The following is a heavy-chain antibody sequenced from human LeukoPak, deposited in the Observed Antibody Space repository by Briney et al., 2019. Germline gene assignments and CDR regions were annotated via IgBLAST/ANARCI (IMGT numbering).Heavy chain of an antibody. CDR3: AKDWHILTGRNCFDP. D-gene: IGHD3-9*01. J-gene: IGHJ5*02. Sequence: ASVRVSCKASGGTFSSYAISWVRQAPGQGLEWMGGIIPIFGTANYAQKFQGRVTITADESTSTAYMELRSLRFDDTAIYYCAKDWHILTGRNCFDPWGHGTLVTVSS. CDR1: GGTFSSYA. CDR2: IIPIFGTA. V-gene: IGHV1-69*13.